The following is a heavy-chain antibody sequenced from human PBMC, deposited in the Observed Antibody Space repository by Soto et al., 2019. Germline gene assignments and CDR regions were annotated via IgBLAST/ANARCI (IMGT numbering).Heavy chain of an antibody. CDR2: VYYRGTT. D-gene: IGHD6-19*01. CDR1: GGSINSANYY. V-gene: IGHV4-39*01. Sequence: QLQLQESGPGLVKPSETLSLTCTVSGGSINSANYYWGWIRQPPGKGLEWIGNVYYRGTTYYNPSLKGRVTISVDTSKNQFSLKLSSVTAADSAVFFCVRHQRYSSGWYTDYWGRGTPVTASS. J-gene: IGHJ4*02. CDR3: VRHQRYSSGWYTDY.